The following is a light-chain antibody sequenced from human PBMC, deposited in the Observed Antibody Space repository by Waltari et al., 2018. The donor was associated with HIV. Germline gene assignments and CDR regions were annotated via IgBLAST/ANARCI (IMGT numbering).Light chain of an antibody. Sequence: QSVLTQPPSASRTPGQRVLMSCSGNKSNVGNNFVSWFQQVPGGAPKLVISRNDRRPSGVPDRFSGAKSGSSASLAISGLQSDDEADYFCASWDDNLGHWVFGVGTKLTV. CDR1: KSNVGNNF. CDR2: RND. CDR3: ASWDDNLGHWV. V-gene: IGLV1-44*01. J-gene: IGLJ3*02.